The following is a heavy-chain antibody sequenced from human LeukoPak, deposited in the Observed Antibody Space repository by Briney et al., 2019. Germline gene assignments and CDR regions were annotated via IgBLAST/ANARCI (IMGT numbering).Heavy chain of an antibody. CDR2: IRYDGIHK. D-gene: IGHD3-10*01. Sequence: GGPLRLSCAASGFTFSSYGMHCVRQAPGKGPERLSFIRYDGIHKYYGDSVEGRFTISRDKSNNTLYLQMNSLRPEDTAVYYCAKDLTGSLWFGELPNYWGQGSLVTVSS. CDR1: GFTFSSYG. V-gene: IGHV3-30*02. J-gene: IGHJ4*02. CDR3: AKDLTGSLWFGELPNY.